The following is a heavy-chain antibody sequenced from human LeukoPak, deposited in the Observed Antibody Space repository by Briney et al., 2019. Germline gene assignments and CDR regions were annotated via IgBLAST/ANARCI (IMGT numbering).Heavy chain of an antibody. CDR1: GFTFSSYS. V-gene: IGHV3-21*01. J-gene: IGHJ4*02. CDR2: ISSSSSYI. Sequence: GGSLRLSCAASGFTFSSYSMNWVRQAPGKGLEWVSSISSSSSYIYYADSVKGRFTISRDNAKNSLYLQMNSLRAEDTAVYYCARDHRYDFWGGYYTYWGQGTLVTVSS. CDR3: ARDHRYDFWGGYYTY. D-gene: IGHD3-3*01.